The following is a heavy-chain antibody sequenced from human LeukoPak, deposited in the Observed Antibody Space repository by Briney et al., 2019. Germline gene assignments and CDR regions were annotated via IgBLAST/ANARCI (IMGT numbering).Heavy chain of an antibody. CDR2: IYTSGST. CDR1: GGSISSYY. J-gene: IGHJ4*02. Sequence: SETLSLTCTVSGGSISSYYWSWIRQPAGKRLEWIGRIYTSGSTYYNPSLKGRVTMSVDTSKNQFSLKLSSVTAADSAVYYCARTPSVYCSGGNCYPGHFDYWGQGTLVTVSS. V-gene: IGHV4-4*07. D-gene: IGHD2-15*01. CDR3: ARTPSVYCSGGNCYPGHFDY.